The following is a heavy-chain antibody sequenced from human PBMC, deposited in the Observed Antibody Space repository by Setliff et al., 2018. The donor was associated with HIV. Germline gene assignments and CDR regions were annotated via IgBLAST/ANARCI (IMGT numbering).Heavy chain of an antibody. CDR1: GGSINSGEYY. Sequence: SETLSLTCTVSGGSINSGEYYWSWSRQHPGKGLEWIGYIYYSGSTYYNPSLKSRVTMSVDTSKNQFSLKLSSVTAADTAVYYCAREGARHYGSGRYHSWFDPWGQGTQVTVSS. V-gene: IGHV4-31*03. D-gene: IGHD3-10*01. CDR3: AREGARHYGSGRYHSWFDP. CDR2: IYYSGST. J-gene: IGHJ5*02.